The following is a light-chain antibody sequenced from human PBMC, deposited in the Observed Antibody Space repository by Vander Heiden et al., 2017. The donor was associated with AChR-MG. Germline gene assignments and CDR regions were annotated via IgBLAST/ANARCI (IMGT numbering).Light chain of an antibody. CDR2: QDN. CDR3: QVWDSDTDV. V-gene: IGLV3-1*01. J-gene: IGLJ1*01. Sequence: SYDLTHSPSTSVSPGPTAPITCSGDRLSNKYTSWYHLRPGQSPVLVIFQDNLRPSGIPERFSGSNSGNTATLTISGIQSMDDGDYYCQVWDSDTDVFGTGTKVTV. CDR1: RLSNKY.